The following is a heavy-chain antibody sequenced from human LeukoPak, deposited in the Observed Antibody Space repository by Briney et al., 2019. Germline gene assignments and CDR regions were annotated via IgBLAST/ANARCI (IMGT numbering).Heavy chain of an antibody. CDR1: GFTFSSYG. CDR3: AKNGGTHYYYYYGMDV. J-gene: IGHJ6*02. Sequence: PGRSLRLSCAASGFTFSSYGMHWVRQAPGKGLEWVAVISYDGSNKYYADSVKGRFTISRDNSKNTLYLQMNSLRAEDTAVYYCAKNGGTHYYYYYGMDVWGQGTTVTVSS. CDR2: ISYDGSNK. D-gene: IGHD2-15*01. V-gene: IGHV3-30*18.